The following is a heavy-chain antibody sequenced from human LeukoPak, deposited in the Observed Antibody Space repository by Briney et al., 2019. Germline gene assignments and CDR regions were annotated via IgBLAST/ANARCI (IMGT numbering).Heavy chain of an antibody. CDR1: GYTFINND. V-gene: IGHV1-8*01. CDR3: ARSHTRKGFCGGGRCYPAVWWFDP. CDR2: IDPKNGNR. J-gene: IGHJ5*02. Sequence: ASVRVSCKASGYTFINNDINWVRQAPGQGLEWMALIDPKNGNRGYAQNFQGRVTMTTETSRSTAYMELSSLRSEDTAVYYCARSHTRKGFCGGGRCYPAVWWFDPWGQGTLVTVSS. D-gene: IGHD2-15*01.